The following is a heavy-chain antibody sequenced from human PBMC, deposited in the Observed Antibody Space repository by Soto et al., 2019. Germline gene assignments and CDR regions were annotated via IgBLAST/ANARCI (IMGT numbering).Heavy chain of an antibody. D-gene: IGHD2-21*02. J-gene: IGHJ5*02. CDR1: VFTFSSYW. V-gene: IGHV3-7*01. CDR3: ARDPVVVTATYINWFDP. CDR2: IKQDGSEK. Sequence: PVGSLRLSCASSVFTFSSYWMSCVRHSPGKWLEWVANIKQDGSEKYYVDSVKGRFTISRDNAKNSLYLQMNSLRAEDTAVYYCARDPVVVTATYINWFDPWGQGTLVPVSS.